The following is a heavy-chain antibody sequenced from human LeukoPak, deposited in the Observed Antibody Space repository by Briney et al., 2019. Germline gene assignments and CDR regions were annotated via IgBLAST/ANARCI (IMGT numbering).Heavy chain of an antibody. J-gene: IGHJ4*02. Sequence: SETLSLTCAVCGGSFSGYYWSWIRQPPGKGLEWIGEINHSGSTNYNPSLKSRVTISVDTSKNHFSLKLSSVTAADTAVYYCARGFKYYYDRWGQGTLVTVSS. CDR3: ARGFKYYYDR. V-gene: IGHV4-34*01. D-gene: IGHD3-22*01. CDR2: INHSGST. CDR1: GGSFSGYY.